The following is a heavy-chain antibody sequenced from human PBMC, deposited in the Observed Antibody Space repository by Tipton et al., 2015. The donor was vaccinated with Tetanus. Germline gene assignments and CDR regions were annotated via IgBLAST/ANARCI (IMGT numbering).Heavy chain of an antibody. Sequence: TLSLTCAVSGDFFSGYYWHWIRQSPEKGLEWIGEINHSGTANYNPSLKNRVTISVDTSMTQFSLNLGSVTAADTATYYCARGLRVAARSPGHGGQGTLVAVSS. CDR2: INHSGTA. J-gene: IGHJ4*02. V-gene: IGHV4-34*01. D-gene: IGHD6-6*01. CDR3: ARGLRVAARSPGH. CDR1: GDFFSGYY.